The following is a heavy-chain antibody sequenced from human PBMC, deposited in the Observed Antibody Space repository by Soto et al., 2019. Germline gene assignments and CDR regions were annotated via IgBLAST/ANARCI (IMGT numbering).Heavy chain of an antibody. D-gene: IGHD6-6*01. CDR3: ARVSIAARPVYYYGMDV. V-gene: IGHV1-69*01. CDR1: GGTFSSYA. J-gene: IGHJ6*02. CDR2: IIPIFGTA. Sequence: QVQLVQSGAEVKKPGSSAKVSCKASGGTFSSYAISWVRQAPGQGLEWMGGIIPIFGTANYAQKFQGRVTITADESTSTAYMELSSLRSEDTAVYYCARVSIAARPVYYYGMDVWGQGTTVTVSS.